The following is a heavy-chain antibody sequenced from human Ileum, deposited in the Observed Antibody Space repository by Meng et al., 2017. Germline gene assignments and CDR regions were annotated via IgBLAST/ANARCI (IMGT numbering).Heavy chain of an antibody. CDR2: ISAYNGNT. CDR1: GYTFTSYG. D-gene: IGHD2-15*01. J-gene: IGHJ5*02. Sequence: ASVKVSCKASGYTFTSYGISWVRQAPGQGLEWMGWISAYNGNTNYAQKLQGRVTMTTDTSTSTAYMELRSLRSDDTAVYYCARDSCSGGSCYSGNWFDPWGQGTRVT. CDR3: ARDSCSGGSCYSGNWFDP. V-gene: IGHV1-18*01.